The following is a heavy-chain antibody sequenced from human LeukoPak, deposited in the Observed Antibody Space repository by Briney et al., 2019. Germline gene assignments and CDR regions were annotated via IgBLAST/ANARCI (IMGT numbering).Heavy chain of an antibody. D-gene: IGHD3-10*01. Sequence: GGSLRLSCAASGFTFSSYSMNWVRQAPGKGLVWVSRINSDGSSTTYADSVKGRFTISRDNAKNTLYLQMNSLRAEDTAVYYCARDYGRSRDYGMDVWGQGTTVTVSS. CDR3: ARDYGRSRDYGMDV. J-gene: IGHJ6*02. V-gene: IGHV3-74*01. CDR1: GFTFSSYS. CDR2: INSDGSST.